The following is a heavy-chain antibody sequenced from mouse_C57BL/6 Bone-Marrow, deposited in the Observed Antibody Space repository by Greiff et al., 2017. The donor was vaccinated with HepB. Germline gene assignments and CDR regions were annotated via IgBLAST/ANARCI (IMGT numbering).Heavy chain of an antibody. Sequence: EVQLQQSGAELVKPGASVKLSCTASGFNIKDYYMHWVKQRTEQGLEWIGRIDPEDGETKYAPKFQGKATITADTSSSTAYLQLSSLTSEDTAVYYCSRQADYGNYLPAMDYWGQGTSVTVSS. CDR3: SRQADYGNYLPAMDY. D-gene: IGHD2-1*01. J-gene: IGHJ4*01. V-gene: IGHV14-2*01. CDR1: GFNIKDYY. CDR2: IDPEDGET.